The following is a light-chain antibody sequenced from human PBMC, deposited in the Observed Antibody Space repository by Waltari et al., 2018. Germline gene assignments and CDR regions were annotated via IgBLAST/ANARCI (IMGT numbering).Light chain of an antibody. CDR3: GTWDSNLSALRLV. CDR1: SSNIASNY. Sequence: QSVLTQPPSVSAAPGQKVTISCYGTSSNIASNYVSWYQQFPGTAPRLLIYENNKRPSGIPDRVSGSKSGTSATLDITGLQTGDEADYYCGTWDSNLSALRLVLGGGTKLTVL. J-gene: IGLJ3*02. CDR2: ENN. V-gene: IGLV1-51*02.